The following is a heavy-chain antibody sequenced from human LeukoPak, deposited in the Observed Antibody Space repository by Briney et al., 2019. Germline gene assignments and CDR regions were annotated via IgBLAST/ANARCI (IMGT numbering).Heavy chain of an antibody. CDR3: ARRQFNRYYYDSSLNHGGGGRRDWFDP. D-gene: IGHD3-22*01. V-gene: IGHV4-4*02. CDR1: GDSISGTTNR. Sequence: SETLSLTCTVSGDSISGTTNRCSCVRQPPGKGLECIGEINHSGSTNYNPSLKSRVTISVDTSKNQFSLKLSSVTAADTAVYYCARRQFNRYYYDSSLNHGGGGRRDWFDPWGQGTLVTVSS. CDR2: INHSGST. J-gene: IGHJ5*02.